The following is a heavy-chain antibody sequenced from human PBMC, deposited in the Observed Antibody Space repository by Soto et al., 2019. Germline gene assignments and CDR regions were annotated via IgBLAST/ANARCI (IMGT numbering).Heavy chain of an antibody. J-gene: IGHJ3*02. CDR2: TYYRSKWYN. CDR1: GDSVFSSTAA. Sequence: PSQTLSLTCATSGDSVFSSTAAWNWIRQSPSRGLEWLGRTYYRSKWYNDYAVSVKSRITINPDTSKHQFSLQLNSVTPEDTAVYYCARDRSGSGWFNAFDIWGHGTMVTVSS. D-gene: IGHD6-19*01. V-gene: IGHV6-1*01. CDR3: ARDRSGSGWFNAFDI.